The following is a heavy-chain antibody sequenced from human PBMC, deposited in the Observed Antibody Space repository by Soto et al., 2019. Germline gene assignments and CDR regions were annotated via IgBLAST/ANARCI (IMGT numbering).Heavy chain of an antibody. V-gene: IGHV3-23*01. CDR1: GFTFSSYA. D-gene: IGHD3-22*01. Sequence: PGGSLRLSCAASGFTFSSYAMSWVRQAPGKGLEWVSAISGSGGSTYYADSVKGRFTISRDNSKNTLYLQMNSLRAEDTAVYYCAKDNSPPYYYDSSGYVDYWGQGTLVTVS. CDR2: ISGSGGST. J-gene: IGHJ4*02. CDR3: AKDNSPPYYYDSSGYVDY.